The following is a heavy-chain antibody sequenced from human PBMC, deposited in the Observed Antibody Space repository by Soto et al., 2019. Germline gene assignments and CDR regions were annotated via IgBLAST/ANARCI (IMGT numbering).Heavy chain of an antibody. CDR2: INPRGGST. V-gene: IGHV1-46*01. CDR3: ARVGELLPMNYYYYGMDV. Sequence: ASVKVSCKTSGYTLTTYNIHWVRQAPGQGLEWMGVINPRGGSTSFAPKFQGRVTMTTDTSTSTAYMELSSLRSEDTAVYYCARVGELLPMNYYYYGMDVWGQGTTVTVSS. D-gene: IGHD1-26*01. J-gene: IGHJ6*02. CDR1: GYTLTTYN.